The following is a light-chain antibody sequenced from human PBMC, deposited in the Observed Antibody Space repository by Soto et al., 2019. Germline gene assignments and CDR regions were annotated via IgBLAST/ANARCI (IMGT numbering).Light chain of an antibody. J-gene: IGKJ2*01. CDR1: QDISNY. CDR3: QQYDNLPPT. Sequence: DIQMTQSPSSLSASVGDRVTITCQASQDISNYLNWYQQKPGKAPKLLLYDASNLETGVPSRFSGSGSGTDFTFTISSLQPEDIATYYCQQYDNLPPTVGQGTKLEIK. V-gene: IGKV1-33*01. CDR2: DAS.